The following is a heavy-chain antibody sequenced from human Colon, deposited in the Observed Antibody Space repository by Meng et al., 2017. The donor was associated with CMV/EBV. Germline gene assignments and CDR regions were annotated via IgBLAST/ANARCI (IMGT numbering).Heavy chain of an antibody. CDR1: GFTFSDHY. CDR2: SRNRAIIYTT. V-gene: IGHV3-72*01. J-gene: IGHJ4*02. D-gene: IGHD2-8*02. Sequence: GESLKISCATSGFTFSDHYMDWVRQAPGRGLEWVGRSRNRAIIYTTEYAPSVRGRFTISRDESKKLLFLHMTSLKTEDTAVYYCTSGYWYETYFDHWGQGTLVTVSS. CDR3: TSGYWYETYFDH.